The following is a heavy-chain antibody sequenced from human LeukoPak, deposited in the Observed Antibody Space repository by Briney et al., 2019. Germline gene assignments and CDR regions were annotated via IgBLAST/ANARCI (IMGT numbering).Heavy chain of an antibody. CDR2: IYTSGST. V-gene: IGHV4-61*02. CDR1: GGSISSGSYY. J-gene: IGHJ5*02. Sequence: SETLSLTCTVSGGSISSGSYYWSWIRQPAGKGLEWIGRIYTSGSTNYNPSLKSRVTISVDTSKNQFSLKLSSVTAADTAVYYCARVNPSYGYDWFDPWGQGTLVTVSS. CDR3: ARVNPSYGYDWFDP. D-gene: IGHD5-18*01.